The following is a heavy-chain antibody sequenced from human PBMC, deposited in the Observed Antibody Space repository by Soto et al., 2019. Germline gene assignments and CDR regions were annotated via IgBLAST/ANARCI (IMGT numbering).Heavy chain of an antibody. J-gene: IGHJ6*02. CDR2: ITTAGDT. D-gene: IGHD1-26*01. Sequence: GVPLRLSWAASGCTFSNYDMHWVRQVTGKGLEWVSGITTAGDTYYADSVKGRFTISRDESKNTLYLQMNSLRAEDTAVYYCEKDSGRYGGFHYYYGMDVWGQGTTVTVSS. CDR3: EKDSGRYGGFHYYYGMDV. V-gene: IGHV3-13*01. CDR1: GCTFSNYD.